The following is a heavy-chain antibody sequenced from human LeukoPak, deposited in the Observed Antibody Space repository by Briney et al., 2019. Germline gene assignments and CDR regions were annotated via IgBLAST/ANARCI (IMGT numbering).Heavy chain of an antibody. J-gene: IGHJ4*02. CDR1: GFTFSSYA. D-gene: IGHD3-22*01. CDR2: ISGSGGST. CDR3: AKDRAKVVVMYYFDY. Sequence: GGSLRLSCAASGFTFSSYAMSWVRQAPGKGLEWVSAISGSGGSTYYEDSVKGRFTISRDNSKNTLYLQMNSLRAEDTAVYYCAKDRAKVVVMYYFDYWGQGTLVTVSS. V-gene: IGHV3-23*01.